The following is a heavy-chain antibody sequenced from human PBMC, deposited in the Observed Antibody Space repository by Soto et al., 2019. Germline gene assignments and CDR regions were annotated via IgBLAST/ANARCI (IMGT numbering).Heavy chain of an antibody. CDR2: FRAGGDDGTT. D-gene: IGHD3-10*01. CDR1: GFTFSSYS. J-gene: IGHJ4*02. CDR3: AEEVNSGSATQYFDY. Sequence: QPGGSLRLSCVASGFTFSSYSITWVRQAPGKGLEWVSGFRAGGDDGTTYYADSVKGLFTISRDNSKNTLFVKMNGVRAEDTPIYSCAEEVNSGSATQYFDYVGQGTRV. V-gene: IGHV3-23*01.